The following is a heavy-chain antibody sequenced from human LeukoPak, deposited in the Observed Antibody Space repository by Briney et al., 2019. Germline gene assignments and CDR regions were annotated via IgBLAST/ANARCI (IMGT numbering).Heavy chain of an antibody. CDR2: ISAYNGNT. V-gene: IGHV1-18*01. CDR3: ARDVRRGGSYDY. CDR1: GGTFSSYV. J-gene: IGHJ4*02. D-gene: IGHD1-26*01. Sequence: ASVKVSCKASGGTFSSYVLSWVRQAPGQGLEWMGWISAYNGNTNYAQKLQGRVTMTTDTSTSTAYMELRSLRSDDTAVYYCARDVRRGGSYDYWGQGTLVTVSS.